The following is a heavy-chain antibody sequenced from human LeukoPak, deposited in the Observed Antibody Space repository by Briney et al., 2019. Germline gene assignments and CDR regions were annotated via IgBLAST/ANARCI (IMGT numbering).Heavy chain of an antibody. CDR1: GFTFSNYE. CDR2: ISTSGTTI. CDR3: ARYYYGFDY. D-gene: IGHD3-10*01. J-gene: IGHJ4*02. Sequence: GGSLRLSCATSGFTFSNYEMSWVRKAPGKGLEWVSYISTSGTTIYYADSVKGRFTISRDNAKNSLYLQMNSLRAEDTTIHYCARYYYGFDYWGQGTLVTISS. V-gene: IGHV3-48*03.